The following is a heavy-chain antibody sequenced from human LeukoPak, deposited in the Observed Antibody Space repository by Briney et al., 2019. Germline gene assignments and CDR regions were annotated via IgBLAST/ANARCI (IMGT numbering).Heavy chain of an antibody. V-gene: IGHV4-39*01. Sequence: SETLSLTCTVSGGSISSSSYYWGWIRQPPGKGLEWIGSIYYSGSTYYNPSLKSRVPISVDTSKNQFSLTLSSVTAADTAVYYCARPSITMVRGFDPWGQGTLVTVSS. CDR3: ARPSITMVRGFDP. J-gene: IGHJ5*02. CDR1: GGSISSSSYY. D-gene: IGHD3-10*01. CDR2: IYYSGST.